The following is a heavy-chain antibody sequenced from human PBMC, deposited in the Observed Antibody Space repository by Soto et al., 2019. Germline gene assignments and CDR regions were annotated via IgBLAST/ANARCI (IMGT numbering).Heavy chain of an antibody. Sequence: DVQLVESGGGLVQPGGSLRVSCAASGFTFSNYNMNWVRQAPGKGLEWVSYISKSSSTIYYADSVKGRFTISRDNAKNSLYLQMNRLRDEDTAVYYCTSLPRAKRYGMDVWGQGTTVTVSS. V-gene: IGHV3-48*02. CDR1: GFTFSNYN. J-gene: IGHJ6*02. D-gene: IGHD3-16*02. CDR2: ISKSSSTI. CDR3: TSLPRAKRYGMDV.